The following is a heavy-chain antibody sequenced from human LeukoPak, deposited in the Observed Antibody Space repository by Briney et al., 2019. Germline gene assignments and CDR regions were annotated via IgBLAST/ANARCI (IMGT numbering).Heavy chain of an antibody. CDR2: ITGSGGRT. CDR1: VFTFSSYS. D-gene: IGHD3-22*01. Sequence: GGSLRLSCAASVFTFSSYSMNCVRQAPGKGLEWVSAITGSGGRTYYADSVKGRFTISRDNSKNTLYLQMNSLRAEDTAVYYCAKIQYYYDSSGSDAFDIWGQGTMVTVSS. J-gene: IGHJ3*02. V-gene: IGHV3-23*01. CDR3: AKIQYYYDSSGSDAFDI.